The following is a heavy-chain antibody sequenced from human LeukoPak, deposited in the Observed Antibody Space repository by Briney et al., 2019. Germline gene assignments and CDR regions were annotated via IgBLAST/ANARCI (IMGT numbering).Heavy chain of an antibody. CDR2: IYYSGST. J-gene: IGHJ4*02. CDR3: ARGDWGSYFDY. CDR1: GGSISSGDYY. D-gene: IGHD3-16*01. Sequence: PSQTLSLTCTVSGGSISSGDYYWSWICQPPGKGLEWIGYIYYSGSTYYNPSLKSRVTISVDTSKNQFSLKLSSVTAADTAVYYCARGDWGSYFDYWGQGTLVTVSS. V-gene: IGHV4-30-4*01.